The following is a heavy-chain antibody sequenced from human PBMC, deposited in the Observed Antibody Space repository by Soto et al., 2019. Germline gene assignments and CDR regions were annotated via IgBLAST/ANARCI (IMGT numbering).Heavy chain of an antibody. J-gene: IGHJ5*02. CDR3: ARGIARGQLNP. V-gene: IGHV1-3*01. Sequence: ASVKVSCKASGYTFTRYTMNWVRQSPLQRLEWMGWINPDNGNTKSSQKFQGRVIITRDTSASTAYMDLSSVRSEDTAVYYCARGIARGQLNPWGQGTLVTVSS. CDR2: INPDNGNT. D-gene: IGHD2-2*01. CDR1: GYTFTRYT.